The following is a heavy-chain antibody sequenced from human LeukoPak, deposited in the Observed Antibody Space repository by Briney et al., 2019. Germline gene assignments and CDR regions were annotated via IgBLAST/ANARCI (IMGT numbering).Heavy chain of an antibody. J-gene: IGHJ6*02. Sequence: PSETLSLTCTVSGGSISSSSYYWGWIRQPPGKGLEWIGSIYYSGSTYYNPSLKSRVTISADTSKNQFSLKVRSVTAADTAVYYCASHYYGMDVWGQGTTVTVSS. CDR1: GGSISSSSYY. CDR3: ASHYYGMDV. V-gene: IGHV4-39*01. CDR2: IYYSGST.